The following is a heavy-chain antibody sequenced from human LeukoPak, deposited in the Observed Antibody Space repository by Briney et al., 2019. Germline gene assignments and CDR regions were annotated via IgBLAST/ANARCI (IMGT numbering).Heavy chain of an antibody. J-gene: IGHJ4*02. CDR3: ASDLYGSGSQDY. V-gene: IGHV4-30-2*01. CDR2: IYHSGST. Sequence: SETLSLTCAVSGGSISSGGYSWSWIRLPPGTCLEWIGYIYHSGSTSYNPSLKSRVTISVDRSKNQFSLKLSSVTAADTAVYYCASDLYGSGSQDYWGQGTLVTVSS. CDR1: GGSISSGGYS. D-gene: IGHD3-10*01.